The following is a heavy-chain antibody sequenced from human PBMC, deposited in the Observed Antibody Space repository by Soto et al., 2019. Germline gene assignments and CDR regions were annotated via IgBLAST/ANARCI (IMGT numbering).Heavy chain of an antibody. J-gene: IGHJ6*02. Sequence: SETLSLTCTVSGGSVSSGSYYWSWIRQPPGKGLEWIGYIYHSGSTNYNPSLKSRVTISADTSKNQFSLKLSSVTAADTGVYYCARAAVGDGHNSGLYYYNYHGMDVWGQGTTVTVSS. CDR2: IYHSGST. CDR1: GGSVSSGSYY. CDR3: ARAAVGDGHNSGLYYYNYHGMDV. D-gene: IGHD3-10*01. V-gene: IGHV4-61*01.